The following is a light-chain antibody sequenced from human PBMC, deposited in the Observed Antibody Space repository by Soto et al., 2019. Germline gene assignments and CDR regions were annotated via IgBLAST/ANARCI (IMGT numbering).Light chain of an antibody. CDR2: DVS. V-gene: IGLV2-14*01. Sequence: QSVLTRPASVSGSPGQSITISCTGTSSDIGPYKYVSWYQQRPAKAPKLMIYDVSIRPSGVSSRFSGSKSGNTASLTISGLQADDEADYYCSSYTTSSTVVFGGGTKLTVL. J-gene: IGLJ3*02. CDR1: SSDIGPYKY. CDR3: SSYTTSSTVV.